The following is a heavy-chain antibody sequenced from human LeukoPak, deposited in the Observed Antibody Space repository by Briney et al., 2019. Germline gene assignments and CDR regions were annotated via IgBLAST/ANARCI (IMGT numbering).Heavy chain of an antibody. CDR3: ARVDIVVVPAASYYMDV. CDR2: IYYSGST. D-gene: IGHD2-2*01. Sequence: SETLSLTCTVSGGSISSSSYYWGWIRQPPGKGLEWIGSIYYSGSTYYNPSLKSRVTISVDTSKNQFSLKLSSATAADTAVYYCARVDIVVVPAASYYMDVWGKGTTVTVSS. J-gene: IGHJ6*03. V-gene: IGHV4-39*07. CDR1: GGSISSSSYY.